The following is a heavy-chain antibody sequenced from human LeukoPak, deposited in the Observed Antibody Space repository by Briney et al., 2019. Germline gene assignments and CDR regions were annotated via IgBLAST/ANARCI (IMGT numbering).Heavy chain of an antibody. J-gene: IGHJ4*02. Sequence: PGRSLRLSCAASGFTFSSYGMHWVRQAPGKGLEWVAVISYDGSNKYYADSVKGRFTISRDNSKNTLYLQMNSLRAEDTAVYYCAKDRYYYDSSGYYFIDYWGQGTLVTVSS. CDR1: GFTFSSYG. CDR3: AKDRYYYDSSGYYFIDY. CDR2: ISYDGSNK. D-gene: IGHD3-22*01. V-gene: IGHV3-30*18.